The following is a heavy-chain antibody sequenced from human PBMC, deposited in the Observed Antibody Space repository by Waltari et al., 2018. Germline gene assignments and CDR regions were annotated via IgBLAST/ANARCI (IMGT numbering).Heavy chain of an antibody. CDR2: IIPILGIA. D-gene: IGHD6-13*01. Sequence: QVQLVQSGAEVKKPGSSVKVSCKASGGTFSSYTISWVRQAPGQGLEWMGRIIPILGIANYAQKFQGRVTITADKSTSTAYMELSSLRSEDTAVYYCATGTSIAAAVPFDYWGQGTLVTVSS. CDR3: ATGTSIAAAVPFDY. V-gene: IGHV1-69*02. J-gene: IGHJ4*02. CDR1: GGTFSSYT.